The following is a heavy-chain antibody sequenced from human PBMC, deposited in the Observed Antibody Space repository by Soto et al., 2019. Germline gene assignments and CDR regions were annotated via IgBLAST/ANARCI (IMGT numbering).Heavy chain of an antibody. D-gene: IGHD1-1*01. J-gene: IGHJ3*02. Sequence: GGSLRLSCAASGFTFSSYAMSWVRQAPGKGLEWVSAISGSGGSTYYADSVKGRFTISRDNSKNTLYLQMNSLRAEDTAVYYCAKDQEGYWNPGAFDNWGQGTRVTVPS. V-gene: IGHV3-23*01. CDR1: GFTFSSYA. CDR3: AKDQEGYWNPGAFDN. CDR2: ISGSGGST.